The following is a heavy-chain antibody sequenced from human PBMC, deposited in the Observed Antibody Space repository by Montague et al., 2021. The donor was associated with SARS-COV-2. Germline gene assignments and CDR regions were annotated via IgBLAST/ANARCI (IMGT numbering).Heavy chain of an antibody. J-gene: IGHJ4*02. CDR1: SDSFSSSDW. V-gene: IGHV4-4*02. CDR2: ISHGGTT. D-gene: IGHD6-19*01. Sequence: SETLSLTCTVSSDSFSSSDWWSWVRQPPGKGLDWIGEISHGGTTNYKSSLKSRVTMSIDKSKNQFSLKLTSVTAADTAVYYCAREAKAVSVRLDSWGQGTLVTVSS. CDR3: AREAKAVSVRLDS.